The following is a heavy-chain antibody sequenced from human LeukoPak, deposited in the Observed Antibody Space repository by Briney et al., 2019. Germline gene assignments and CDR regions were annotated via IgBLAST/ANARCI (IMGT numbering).Heavy chain of an antibody. J-gene: IGHJ6*03. Sequence: GGSLRLSCAASGFSFSIYDMHWVRQATGKGLEWVSGIGTAGDTYYSDSVKGRLTISRENALNSLYLQMNSLRAGDTAVYYCARDPYSGRYGDYYYYYMDVWGKGTTVTISS. CDR2: IGTAGDT. D-gene: IGHD1-26*01. CDR3: ARDPYSGRYGDYYYYYMDV. V-gene: IGHV3-13*01. CDR1: GFSFSIYD.